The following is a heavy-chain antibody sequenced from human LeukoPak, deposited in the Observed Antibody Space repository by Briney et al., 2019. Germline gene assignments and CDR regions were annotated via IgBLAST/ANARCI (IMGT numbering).Heavy chain of an antibody. J-gene: IGHJ4*02. Sequence: GGSLRLSCAASGLTFTNYAMNWVRQAPGKGLEWVSTISVSGGTTYYADSVKGRFTISRDNSKNTLYLQMNSLRAEDTAVYYCAKAPGLLDFDYWGQGALVTVSS. V-gene: IGHV3-23*01. CDR1: GLTFTNYA. CDR3: AKAPGLLDFDY. CDR2: ISVSGGTT. D-gene: IGHD2-15*01.